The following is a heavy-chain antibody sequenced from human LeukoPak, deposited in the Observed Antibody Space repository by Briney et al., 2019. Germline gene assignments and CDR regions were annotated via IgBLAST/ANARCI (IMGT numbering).Heavy chain of an antibody. CDR1: GGSISSGGYY. CDR3: ARGRPYYYGSGSFYYYYYMDV. Sequence: SETLSLTCTVSGGSISSGGYYWSWIRQHPGKGLEWIGYIYYSGSTYYNPSLKSRVTISVDTSKNQFSLKLSSVTAADTAVYYCARGRPYYYGSGSFYYYYYMDVWGKGTTVNVSS. CDR2: IYYSGST. J-gene: IGHJ6*03. V-gene: IGHV4-31*03. D-gene: IGHD3-10*01.